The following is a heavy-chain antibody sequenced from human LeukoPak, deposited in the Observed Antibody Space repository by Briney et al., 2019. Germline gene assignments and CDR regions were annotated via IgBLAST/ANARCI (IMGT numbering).Heavy chain of an antibody. J-gene: IGHJ4*02. V-gene: IGHV3-48*04. CDR2: ISSGSSSI. CDR1: GFTFSTYY. D-gene: IGHD6-6*01. CDR3: ARGGIAARFAY. Sequence: GGSLRLSCAASGFTFSTYYMNWVRQAPGKGLEWVSYISSGSSSIFYADSVKGRFTISRDNAKNSLYLQMNSLRVEDTAVYYCARGGIAARFAYWGQGTLVTVSS.